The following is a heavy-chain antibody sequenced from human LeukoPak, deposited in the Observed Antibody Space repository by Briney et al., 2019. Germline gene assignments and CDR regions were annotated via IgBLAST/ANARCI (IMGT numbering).Heavy chain of an antibody. CDR1: GFTFSTYA. CDR3: AREYRGWQDYYFDY. CDR2: ISYDGSKK. J-gene: IGHJ4*02. Sequence: GGSLRLTCAASGFTFSTYAMHWVRQAPGKGLEWVAVISYDGSKKYYADSVKGRFTISRDNSKNTLYVQMNSLRAEDTAVYYCAREYRGWQDYYFDYWGQGTLVIVSS. V-gene: IGHV3-30-3*01. D-gene: IGHD6-19*01.